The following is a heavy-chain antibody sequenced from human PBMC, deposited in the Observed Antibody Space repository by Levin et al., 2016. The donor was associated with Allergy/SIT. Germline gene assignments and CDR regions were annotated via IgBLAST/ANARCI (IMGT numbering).Heavy chain of an antibody. V-gene: IGHV1-18*01. CDR3: AREARDCSGDSCGAPVYGWDV. CDR2: ISTYNGNT. J-gene: IGHJ6*02. Sequence: ASVKVSCKASGYIFTSYGITWVRRAPGQGLEWMGYISTYNGNTNYALRLQGRVTMTTDTSTSTGYMELRSLRSDDTAVYYCAREARDCSGDSCGAPVYGWDVWGQGTAVTVSS. CDR1: GYIFTSYG. D-gene: IGHD2-15*01.